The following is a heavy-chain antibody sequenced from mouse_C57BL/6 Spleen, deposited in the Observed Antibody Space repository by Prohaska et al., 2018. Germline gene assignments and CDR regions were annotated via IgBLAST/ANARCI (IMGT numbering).Heavy chain of an antibody. D-gene: IGHD3-2*02. J-gene: IGHJ4*01. CDR3: AREGAQATSEYAMDY. Sequence: QIQFVQPGPELKKPGETVKISCKAPVYTFTENPMHWVKQAPGKGFKRMGWIKTFSGEPTYADDFKGLFAFSLEASASTAYVRINNRKNEEAATNFCAREGAQATSEYAMDYWGQGTSVTVSS. CDR2: IKTFSGEP. V-gene: IGHV9-2*01. CDR1: VYTFTENP.